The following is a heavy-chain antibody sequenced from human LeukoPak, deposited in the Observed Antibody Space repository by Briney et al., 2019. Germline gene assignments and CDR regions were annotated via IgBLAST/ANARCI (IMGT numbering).Heavy chain of an antibody. CDR3: ARVGIVVVPAAPPTHMDV. CDR2: TNHSGST. J-gene: IGHJ6*03. Sequence: SETLSLTCAVYGFSFSGDYWSWIRQPPGKGLQWMGETNHSGSTNYNPPLKTRVTISVDTSKNQFSLKLSSLTAAATAVYYCARVGIVVVPAAPPTHMDVWGKGTTVTVSS. V-gene: IGHV4-34*01. CDR1: GFSFSGDY. D-gene: IGHD2-2*01.